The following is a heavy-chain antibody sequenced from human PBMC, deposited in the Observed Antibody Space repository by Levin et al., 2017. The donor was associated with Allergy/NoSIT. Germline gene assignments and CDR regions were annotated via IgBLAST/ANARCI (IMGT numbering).Heavy chain of an antibody. CDR1: GYTFTSYY. D-gene: IGHD2-15*01. V-gene: IGHV1-46*01. J-gene: IGHJ4*02. CDR2: INPSGGST. CDR3: ARDGLGDCSGGSCYPFDY. Sequence: GESLKISCKASGYTFTSYYMHWVRQAPGQGLEWMGIINPSGGSTSYAQKFQGRVTMTRDTSTSTVYMELSSLRSEDTAVYYCARDGLGDCSGGSCYPFDYWGQGTLVTVSS.